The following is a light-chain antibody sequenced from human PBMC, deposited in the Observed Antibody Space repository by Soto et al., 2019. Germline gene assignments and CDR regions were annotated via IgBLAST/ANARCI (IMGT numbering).Light chain of an antibody. CDR2: AAS. J-gene: IGKJ2*01. Sequence: DIQMTQSPSSLSASVGDRVTITCRASQSIKNYLNWFQQKPGKAPKLLIYAASSLQSGVPSRFSGSGSGTDFTLTISSLQPEDFATYYCQQSYSTLYTFGQGTKLEIK. CDR1: QSIKNY. V-gene: IGKV1-39*01. CDR3: QQSYSTLYT.